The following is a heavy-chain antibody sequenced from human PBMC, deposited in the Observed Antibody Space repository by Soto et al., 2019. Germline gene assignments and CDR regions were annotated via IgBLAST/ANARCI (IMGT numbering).Heavy chain of an antibody. CDR2: INGDGRTT. CDR1: GLTFNNYW. Sequence: EVQLVESGGGLVQPGGSLRLSCTASGLTFNNYWMHWVRQAPGKGPVLVSRINGDGRTTTYADSVRGRFNISREHDKNTVYLQMNSLRAEDTAVYYCVGGDYAGAGTFYLTDHWGQGSLVTVSS. CDR3: VGGDYAGAGTFYLTDH. V-gene: IGHV3-74*01. D-gene: IGHD3-10*01. J-gene: IGHJ4*02.